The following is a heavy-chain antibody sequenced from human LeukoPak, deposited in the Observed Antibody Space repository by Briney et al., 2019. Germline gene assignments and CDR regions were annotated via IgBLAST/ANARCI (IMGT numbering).Heavy chain of an antibody. D-gene: IGHD6-6*01. CDR2: ISYDGSNK. J-gene: IGHJ6*02. V-gene: IGHV3-30*18. CDR3: AKDSSSSNHFYGMDV. CDR1: GFTFSTYG. Sequence: PGGSLRLSCAASGFTFSTYGMHWVRQAPGKGLEWVTFISYDGSNKYSADSVKGRLTISRDNSKNTLYLQLNSLRGEDTAVYYCAKDSSSSNHFYGMDVWGQGTTVTVSS.